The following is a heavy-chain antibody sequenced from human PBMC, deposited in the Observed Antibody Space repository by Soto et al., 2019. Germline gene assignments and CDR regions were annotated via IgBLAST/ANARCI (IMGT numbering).Heavy chain of an antibody. Sequence: QVQLVQSGAEVKKPGASVKVSCKASGYSFSSYYLHWVRQAPGQGLEWMGIISPSGGSTTYAQKFQVRVTMSRDWSTDTGYMELSSLRSEDTAVYYCAREPRGYCSGGRCYSFDYWGQGTLVTVSS. CDR3: AREPRGYCSGGRCYSFDY. J-gene: IGHJ4*02. CDR2: ISPSGGST. D-gene: IGHD2-15*01. CDR1: GYSFSSYY. V-gene: IGHV1-46*01.